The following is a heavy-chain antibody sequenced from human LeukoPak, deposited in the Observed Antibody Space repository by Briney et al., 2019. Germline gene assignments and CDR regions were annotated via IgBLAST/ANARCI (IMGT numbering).Heavy chain of an antibody. J-gene: IGHJ4*02. CDR3: ARDEGWGVDY. Sequence: QAGGSLRLSCEASGFTFNNYWMNWVRQAPGKGPEWVANIKEDESKRYFVDSVKGRFTISRDNAKNSVYLQMNSLRAEDTAVYYCARDEGWGVDYWGQGTLVTVSS. D-gene: IGHD3-10*01. V-gene: IGHV3-7*04. CDR2: IKEDESKR. CDR1: GFTFNNYW.